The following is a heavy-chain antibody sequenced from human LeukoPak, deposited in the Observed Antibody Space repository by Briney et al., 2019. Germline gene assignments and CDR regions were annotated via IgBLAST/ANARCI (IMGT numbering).Heavy chain of an antibody. CDR1: GGSISSGSYY. J-gene: IGHJ4*02. CDR2: IYYSGST. Sequence: PSETLSLTCTVSGGSISSGSYYWSWIRQPPGKGLEWIGYIYYSGSTNYNPSLKSRVTISVDTSKNQFSLKLSSVTAADTAVYYCARLSPTQWDNDYWGQGTLVTVSS. D-gene: IGHD1-26*01. V-gene: IGHV4-61*01. CDR3: ARLSPTQWDNDY.